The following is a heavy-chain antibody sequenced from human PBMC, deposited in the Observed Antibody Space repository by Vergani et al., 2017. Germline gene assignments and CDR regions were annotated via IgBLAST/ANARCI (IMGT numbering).Heavy chain of an antibody. Sequence: VQLVESGGGLVQPGGSLRLSCAASGFTFSTYDMHWVRQAPGKGLEWVSFIRSDGGSEMYADSVRGRFTISRDNSKNTVSLEMLSLRTEDTAVYYCAKGHSGQIGSPHDYYFDYWGQGTLVTVSS. D-gene: IGHD1-26*01. J-gene: IGHJ4*02. V-gene: IGHV3-30*02. CDR1: GFTFSTYD. CDR2: IRSDGGSE. CDR3: AKGHSGQIGSPHDYYFDY.